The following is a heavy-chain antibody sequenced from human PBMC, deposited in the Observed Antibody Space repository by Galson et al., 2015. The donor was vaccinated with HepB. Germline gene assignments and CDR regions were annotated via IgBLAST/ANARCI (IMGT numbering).Heavy chain of an antibody. CDR3: ARGYGSGSYWNYYYYGMDV. D-gene: IGHD3-10*01. CDR2: INPNSGGT. J-gene: IGHJ6*02. V-gene: IGHV1-2*04. Sequence: SVKVSCKASGYTFTGYYMHWVRQAPGQGLEWMGWINPNSGGTNYAQKFQGWVTMTRDTSISTAYMELSRLRSDDTAVYYCARGYGSGSYWNYYYYGMDVWGQGTTVTVSS. CDR1: GYTFTGYY.